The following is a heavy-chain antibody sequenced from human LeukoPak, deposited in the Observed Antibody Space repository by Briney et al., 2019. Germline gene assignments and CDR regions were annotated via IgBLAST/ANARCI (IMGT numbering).Heavy chain of an antibody. J-gene: IGHJ5*02. V-gene: IGHV4-30-2*01. CDR3: ARGRDGFGELFHWLDP. CDR1: GGSISRGGYS. D-gene: IGHD3-10*01. Sequence: PSETLSLTCAGSGGSISRGGYSWSWIRQPPGKGLEWIGYIYHSGSTYYNPSLTSRVTISVDRSKNQFSLKLSSVPAADTAVYYCARGRDGFGELFHWLDPWGQGTLVTVSS. CDR2: IYHSGST.